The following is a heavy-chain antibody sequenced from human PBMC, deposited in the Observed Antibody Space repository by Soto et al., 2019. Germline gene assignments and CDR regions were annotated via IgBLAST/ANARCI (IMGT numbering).Heavy chain of an antibody. CDR3: ARIQISNWGSAFGAVDI. D-gene: IGHD7-27*01. CDR2: TYYRSKWYN. V-gene: IGHV6-1*01. J-gene: IGHJ3*02. Sequence: PSQTLSLTCAISGDSVSSNSAAWNWIRQSPSRGLEWLGRTYYRSKWYNDYAVSVKSRITINPDTSKNQFSLQLNSVTPEDTAVYYCARIQISNWGSAFGAVDIWGQGTMVTVSS. CDR1: GDSVSSNSAA.